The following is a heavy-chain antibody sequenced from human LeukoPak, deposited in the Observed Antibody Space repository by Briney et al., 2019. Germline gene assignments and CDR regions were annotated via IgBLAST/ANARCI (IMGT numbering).Heavy chain of an antibody. CDR3: ARWSWNDGRWFDP. J-gene: IGHJ5*02. CDR1: GGSISSDY. CDR2: IYYSGST. V-gene: IGHV4-59*01. Sequence: SETLSLTCTVSGGSISSDYWSWIRQPPGKGLEWIGYIYYSGSTNYNPSLKSRVTISVDTSKNQFSLKLSSVTAADTAVYYCARWSWNDGRWFDPWGQGTLVTVSS. D-gene: IGHD1-1*01.